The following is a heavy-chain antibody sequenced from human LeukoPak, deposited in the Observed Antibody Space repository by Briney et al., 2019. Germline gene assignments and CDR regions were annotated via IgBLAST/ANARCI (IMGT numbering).Heavy chain of an antibody. CDR1: GYTFTGYY. Sequence: ASVKVSCKASGYTFTGYYMHWVRQASGQGLEWMGWINPNSGGTNYAQKFQGRVTMTRDTSISTAYMELSRLRSDDTAVYYCARDRTGSSGWYHNWFDPWGQGTLVTVSS. D-gene: IGHD6-19*01. CDR2: INPNSGGT. J-gene: IGHJ5*02. V-gene: IGHV1-2*02. CDR3: ARDRTGSSGWYHNWFDP.